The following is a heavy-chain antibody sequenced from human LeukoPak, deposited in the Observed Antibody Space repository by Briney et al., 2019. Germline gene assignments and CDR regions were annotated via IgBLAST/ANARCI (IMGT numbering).Heavy chain of an antibody. D-gene: IGHD6-19*01. Sequence: GGCLRLSCAASGFTFSSYAMSWVRQAPGKGLEWVSAISGSGGSTYYADSVKGRFTISRDNSKNTLYLQMNSLRAEDTAVYYCAKGGSGWWGLYYFDYWGQGTLVTVSS. CDR1: GFTFSSYA. J-gene: IGHJ4*02. V-gene: IGHV3-23*01. CDR3: AKGGSGWWGLYYFDY. CDR2: ISGSGGST.